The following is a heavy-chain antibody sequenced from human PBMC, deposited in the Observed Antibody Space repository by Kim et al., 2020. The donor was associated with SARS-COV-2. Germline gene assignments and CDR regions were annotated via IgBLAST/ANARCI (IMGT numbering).Heavy chain of an antibody. V-gene: IGHV1-18*01. J-gene: IGHJ4*02. CDR1: GYTLPSYG. CDR3: CGYNSGYLSFYY. D-gene: IGHD5-18*01. CDR2: ISVHNGNT. Sequence: ASVKVSCKAFGYTLPSYGISWVRQAPGQGLEWMGWISVHNGNTKYAQKFQGRVTMTTDTSTTTAYMELRSLRSDDTAVDYCCGYNSGYLSFYYWGQGTL.